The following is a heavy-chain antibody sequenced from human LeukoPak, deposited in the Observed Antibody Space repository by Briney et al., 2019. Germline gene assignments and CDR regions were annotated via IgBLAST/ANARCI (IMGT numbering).Heavy chain of an antibody. D-gene: IGHD6-13*01. V-gene: IGHV3-23*01. Sequence: GGSLRLSCAASGFIFSNAWMSWVRQAPGKGLEWVSATSGSGGSTYYADSVKGRFTISRDNSKNTLYLQMNSLRAEDTAVYYCAHISSSWPDYWGQGTLVTVSS. J-gene: IGHJ4*02. CDR1: GFIFSNAW. CDR3: AHISSSWPDY. CDR2: TSGSGGST.